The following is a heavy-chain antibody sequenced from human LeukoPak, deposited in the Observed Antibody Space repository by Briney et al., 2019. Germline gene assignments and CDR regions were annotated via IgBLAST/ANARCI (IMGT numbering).Heavy chain of an antibody. CDR3: ARRPFDSSGYLFDY. CDR1: GYSFTSHW. D-gene: IGHD3-22*01. J-gene: IGHJ4*02. Sequence: GESLKISWKGSGYSFTSHWIGWVRQMSGKGLEWMGIIYPGDSDTRYSPSFQGQVIISADKSISTAYLQWSSLKASDTAMYYCARRPFDSSGYLFDYWGQGTLVTVSS. V-gene: IGHV5-51*01. CDR2: IYPGDSDT.